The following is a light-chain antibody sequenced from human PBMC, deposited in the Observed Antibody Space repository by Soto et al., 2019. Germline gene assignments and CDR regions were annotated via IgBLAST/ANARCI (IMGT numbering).Light chain of an antibody. J-gene: IGLJ2*01. V-gene: IGLV1-40*01. Sequence: QSVLTQPPSVSGAPGQRVTISCTGSSSNIGTGYDVHWYQQLPGAAPKLLIYHNTNRPSGVPDRFSGSKSGTSASLAITGLQAEDEADYYCQSYDSSLSGVIFGGGTQLTVL. CDR2: HNT. CDR1: SSNIGTGYD. CDR3: QSYDSSLSGVI.